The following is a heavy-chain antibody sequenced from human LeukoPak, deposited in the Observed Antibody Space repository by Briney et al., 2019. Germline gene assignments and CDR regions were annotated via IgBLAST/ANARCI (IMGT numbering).Heavy chain of an antibody. CDR1: GDSISGYY. J-gene: IGHJ4*02. CDR3: AREASVETHSGYYYDY. D-gene: IGHD4-23*01. CDR2: IYSSGST. V-gene: IGHV4-4*07. Sequence: PSQTLSLTCTVSGDSISGYYWGWIRQPAGKGLEWIGRIYSSGSTDFNPSLKSRVTMSVDTSTSQFSLTLNSVTAADTAVYFCAREASVETHSGYYYDYWGPGDLVTVSS.